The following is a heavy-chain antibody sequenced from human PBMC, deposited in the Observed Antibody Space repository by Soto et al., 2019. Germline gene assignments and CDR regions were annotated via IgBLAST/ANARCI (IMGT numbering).Heavy chain of an antibody. CDR2: INPNSGGT. Sequence: QVQLVQSGAEVKKPGASVKVSCKASGYTFTGYYMHWVRQAPGQGLEWMGCINPNSGGTNYAQKFEGWVTLTRDTCISTAYNELSRMRSDDPAVYYWALRNEVASGIAVGGQATTVTVTS. J-gene: IGHJ6*02. V-gene: IGHV1-2*04. CDR1: GYTFTGYY. D-gene: IGHD6-25*01. CDR3: ALRNEVASGIAV.